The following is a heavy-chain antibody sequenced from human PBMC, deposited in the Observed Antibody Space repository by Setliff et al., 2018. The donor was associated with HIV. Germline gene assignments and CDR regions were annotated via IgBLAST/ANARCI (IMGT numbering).Heavy chain of an antibody. V-gene: IGHV4-39*07. J-gene: IGHJ4*02. CDR1: GGSFSSSSYY. CDR2: IYYSGST. D-gene: IGHD3-22*01. Sequence: SETLSLTCTVSGGSFSSSSYYWGWLRQPPGKGLEWIGNIYYSGSTYYNPSLRSRVTISKDTSKNQFSLHLTSVTAADTAVYYCARDTYDSRGYFFGYWGQGTLVTVSS. CDR3: ARDTYDSRGYFFGY.